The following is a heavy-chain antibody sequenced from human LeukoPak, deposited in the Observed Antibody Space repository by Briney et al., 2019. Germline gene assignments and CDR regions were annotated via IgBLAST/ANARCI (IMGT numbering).Heavy chain of an antibody. CDR1: GFTFSSYA. CDR3: AIMHPYYDGSGYWVQ. Sequence: PGESLRLSCAAPGFTFSSYAMSWVRQAPGKGLEWVSGISTSGGSSSYADSVKGRFTISRDNPRNTLYMQMNSLRAEDTALYYCAIMHPYYDGSGYWVQWGQGTLVTVSS. D-gene: IGHD3-22*01. J-gene: IGHJ4*02. CDR2: ISTSGGSS. V-gene: IGHV3-23*01.